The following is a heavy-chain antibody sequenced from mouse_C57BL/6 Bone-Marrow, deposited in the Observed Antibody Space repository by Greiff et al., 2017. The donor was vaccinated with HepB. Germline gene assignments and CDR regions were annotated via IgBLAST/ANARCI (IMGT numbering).Heavy chain of an antibody. CDR1: GYTFTDYY. CDR3: ARKGVTTVV. CDR2: INPNNGGT. D-gene: IGHD1-1*01. V-gene: IGHV1-26*01. J-gene: IGHJ3*01. Sequence: EVQLQQSGPELVKPGASVKISCKASGYTFTDYYMNWVKQSHGKSLEWIGDINPNNGGTSYNQKFKGKATLTVDKSSSTAYMELRSLTSEDSAVYYCARKGVTTVVWGQGTLVTVSA.